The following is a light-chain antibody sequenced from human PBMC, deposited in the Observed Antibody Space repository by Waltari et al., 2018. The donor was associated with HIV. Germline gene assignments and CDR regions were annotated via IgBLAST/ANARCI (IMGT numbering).Light chain of an antibody. V-gene: IGKV3-20*01. J-gene: IGKJ3*01. CDR1: QSVSSGY. CDR3: QQYGRSPFT. CDR2: GAS. Sequence: IVLTQSPGTLSLSPGERATLSCRASQSVSSGYLAWYQQKPGQAPRLLISGASSRATGIPDRFSGSGSGTDFTLTISRLEPEDFAVYYCQQYGRSPFTFGPGTKVEIK.